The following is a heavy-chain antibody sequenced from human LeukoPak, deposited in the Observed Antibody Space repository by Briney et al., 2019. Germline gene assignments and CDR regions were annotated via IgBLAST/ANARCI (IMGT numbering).Heavy chain of an antibody. CDR3: TRGGIVVVPAARDWFDP. D-gene: IGHD2-2*01. CDR2: ISTRSNYI. Sequence: PGGSLRLSCAASGFIFSSYSMNWVRQAPGKGLEWVSSISTRSNYIYYADSVKGRFTISRDNAKNSLYLQMNSLRAEDTAVYYCTRGGIVVVPAARDWFDPWGQGILVTVSS. CDR1: GFIFSSYS. V-gene: IGHV3-21*01. J-gene: IGHJ5*02.